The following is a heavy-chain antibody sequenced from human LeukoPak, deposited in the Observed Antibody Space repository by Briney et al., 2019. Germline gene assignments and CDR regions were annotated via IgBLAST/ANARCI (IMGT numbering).Heavy chain of an antibody. D-gene: IGHD6-19*01. V-gene: IGHV3-30-3*01. Sequence: GGSLRLSCAASGFTFSNYAMHWVRQAPGKGLEWVAVILYDGSNKYFADSVRGRFTISRDNAKNSLYLQMNSLRAEDTAVYYCASAGYSSGWYPSDYWGQGTLVTVSS. CDR3: ASAGYSSGWYPSDY. J-gene: IGHJ4*02. CDR1: GFTFSNYA. CDR2: ILYDGSNK.